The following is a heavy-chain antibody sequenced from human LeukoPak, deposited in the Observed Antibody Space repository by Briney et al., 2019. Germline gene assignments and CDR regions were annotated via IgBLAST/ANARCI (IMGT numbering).Heavy chain of an antibody. V-gene: IGHV3-7*01. Sequence: GSLRLSCAASGFTFSSYWMSWVRQAPGKGLEWVANIKQDGSEKYYVDSVKGRFTISRDNAKNPLYLQMNSLRAEDTAVYYCARAMVPFNYYYYGMDVWGQGTTVTVSS. CDR2: IKQDGSEK. J-gene: IGHJ6*02. CDR1: GFTFSSYW. CDR3: ARAMVPFNYYYYGMDV. D-gene: IGHD3-10*01.